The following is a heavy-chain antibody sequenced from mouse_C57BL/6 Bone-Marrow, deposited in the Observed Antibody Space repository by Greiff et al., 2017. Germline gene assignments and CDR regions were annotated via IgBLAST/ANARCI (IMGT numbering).Heavy chain of an antibody. D-gene: IGHD1-1*01. J-gene: IGHJ2*01. V-gene: IGHV1-69*01. Sequence: VQLQQPGAELVMPGASVKLSCKASGYTFTSYWMHWVKQRPGQGLEWIGEIDPSDSYTNYNQKFKGKSTLTVDKSSSTAYMQLSSLTSEDSAVYYCARERIVATFPNYFDYWGQGTTLTVSS. CDR3: ARERIVATFPNYFDY. CDR1: GYTFTSYW. CDR2: IDPSDSYT.